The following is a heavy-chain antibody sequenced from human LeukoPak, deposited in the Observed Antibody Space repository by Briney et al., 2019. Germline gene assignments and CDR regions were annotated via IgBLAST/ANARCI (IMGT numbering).Heavy chain of an antibody. V-gene: IGHV3-74*01. J-gene: IGHJ4*02. CDR2: INSDGSST. Sequence: GGSLRLSCAASGFTFSSYWMHWVRHAPGKGLVWVSRINSDGSSTSYADSVKGRFTISRDSAKNTLYLQMNSLRAEDTAVYYCARDGKYYYDSSGYYPPFDYWGQGTLVTVSS. D-gene: IGHD3-22*01. CDR1: GFTFSSYW. CDR3: ARDGKYYYDSSGYYPPFDY.